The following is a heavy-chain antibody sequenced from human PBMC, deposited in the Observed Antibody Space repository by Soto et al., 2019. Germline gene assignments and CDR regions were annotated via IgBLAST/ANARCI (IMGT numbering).Heavy chain of an antibody. CDR1: GYTLTELS. V-gene: IGHV1-24*01. Sequence: ASVKVSCKVSGYTLTELSMHWVRQAPGKGLEWMGGFDPEDGETIYAQKFQGRVTMTEDTSTDTAYMELSSLGSEDTAVYYCATDRTRRFDPGPANLNDYWGQGTLVTVSS. CDR3: ATDRTRRFDPGPANLNDY. CDR2: FDPEDGET. D-gene: IGHD3-3*01. J-gene: IGHJ4*02.